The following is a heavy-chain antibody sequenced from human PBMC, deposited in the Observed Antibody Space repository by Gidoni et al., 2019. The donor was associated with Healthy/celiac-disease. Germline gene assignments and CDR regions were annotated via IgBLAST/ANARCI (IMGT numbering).Heavy chain of an antibody. J-gene: IGHJ6*02. CDR1: GFPFSSYA. Sequence: EVQLLESGGGLVQPGGSLRLSFAASGFPFSSYAMSWVRQASGKGLEWVSSISGSGGSTYYADSVKGRFTSSRDNSKNTLYLQMSSLRAEDTAVYYCAKDEGLYYYDSSGYYYHHAALMDGMDVWGQGTTVTVSS. CDR2: ISGSGGST. V-gene: IGHV3-23*01. CDR3: AKDEGLYYYDSSGYYYHHAALMDGMDV. D-gene: IGHD3-22*01.